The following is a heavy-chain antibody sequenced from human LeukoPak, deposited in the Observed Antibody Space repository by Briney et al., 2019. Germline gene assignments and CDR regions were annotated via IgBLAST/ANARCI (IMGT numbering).Heavy chain of an antibody. V-gene: IGHV3-43D*03. CDR2: ISWDGGST. CDR1: GFTFDDYA. Sequence: GGSLRLSCAASGFTFDDYAMHWVRQAPGKGLEWVSLISWDGGSTYYADSVKGRFTISRDNSKNSLYLQMNSLRAEDTALYYCAKDRPFSGYSSSSGYFQHWGQGTLVTVSS. D-gene: IGHD6-6*01. J-gene: IGHJ1*01. CDR3: AKDRPFSGYSSSSGYFQH.